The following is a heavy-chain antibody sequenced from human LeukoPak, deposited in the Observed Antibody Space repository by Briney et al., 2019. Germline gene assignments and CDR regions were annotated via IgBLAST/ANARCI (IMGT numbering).Heavy chain of an antibody. Sequence: PSETLSLTCTVSGYSISSGYYWGWIRQPPGKGLEWIGSIYHSGSTYYNPSLKSRVTISVDKSKNQFSLKLSSVTAADTAVYYCARKSHYYYYMDVWGKGTTVTVSS. V-gene: IGHV4-38-2*02. CDR1: GYSISSGYY. CDR3: ARKSHYYYYMDV. J-gene: IGHJ6*03. CDR2: IYHSGST.